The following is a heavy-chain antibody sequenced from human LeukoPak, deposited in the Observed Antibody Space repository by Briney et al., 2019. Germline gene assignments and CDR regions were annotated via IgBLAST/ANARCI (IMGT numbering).Heavy chain of an antibody. CDR1: GFTFSNYW. Sequence: QTGGSLSLSCAASGFTFSNYWMHWVRQAPGKGLVWVSHINSDGSSVSYADSVKGRFTISRDNAKNKLFLQMNSLRAGDTAVYYCAKDYAAGRSYYFDSWGQGTLVTVSS. V-gene: IGHV3-74*01. J-gene: IGHJ4*02. D-gene: IGHD6-13*01. CDR3: AKDYAAGRSYYFDS. CDR2: INSDGSSV.